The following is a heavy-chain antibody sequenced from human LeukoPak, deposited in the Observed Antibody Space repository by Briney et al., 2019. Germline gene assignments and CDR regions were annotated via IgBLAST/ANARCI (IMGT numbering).Heavy chain of an antibody. V-gene: IGHV4-34*01. CDR1: GGSFSGYY. CDR2: INHSGST. CDR3: ALEKFDAFDI. Sequence: SETLSLTCAVYGGSFSGYYWSWIRQPPGKGLEWIGEINHSGSTNYNPSLKSRVTISVDTSKNQFSLKLSSVTAADTAVYYCALEKFDAFDIWGQGTMVTVSS. J-gene: IGHJ3*02. D-gene: IGHD1-1*01.